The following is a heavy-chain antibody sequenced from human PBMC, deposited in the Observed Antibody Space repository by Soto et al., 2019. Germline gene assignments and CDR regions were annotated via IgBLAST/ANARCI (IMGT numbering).Heavy chain of an antibody. CDR2: ISGGGGGT. V-gene: IGHV3-23*01. Sequence: GGSLRLSCAASGFTFISNGMSWVRQAPGKGLEWVSGISGGGGGTYYADSVKGRFTISRDNSKNTLYLQLNSLRAEDTAVYYCAKDNAASGNYYNPFDYWGQGTLVTVSS. D-gene: IGHD3-10*01. CDR3: AKDNAASGNYYNPFDY. J-gene: IGHJ4*02. CDR1: GFTFISNG.